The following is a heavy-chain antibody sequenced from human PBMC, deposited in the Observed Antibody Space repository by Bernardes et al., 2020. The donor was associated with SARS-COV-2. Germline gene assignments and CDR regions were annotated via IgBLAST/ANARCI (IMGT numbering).Heavy chain of an antibody. J-gene: IGHJ4*02. CDR1: GYSVSSSSHW. CDR2: IYYIGST. V-gene: IGHV4-28*03. D-gene: IGHD6-19*01. Sequence: SETLSLTCTVSGYSVSSSSHWWGWVRQSPGKGLEWIGNIYYIGSTYYNPSLRSRVTMSLDTSKNQFSLKLSSVTAVDTAIYYCARGGAWGTGWEFYFDYWGQGILVTVSS. CDR3: ARGGAWGTGWEFYFDY.